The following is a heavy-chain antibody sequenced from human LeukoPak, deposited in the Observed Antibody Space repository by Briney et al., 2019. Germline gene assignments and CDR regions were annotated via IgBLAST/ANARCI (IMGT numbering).Heavy chain of an antibody. V-gene: IGHV1-18*01. CDR3: AHPGDPGAFDI. CDR2: ISAYNGNT. CDR1: GYTFTSYG. J-gene: IGHJ3*02. Sequence: ASVKVSCKASGYTFTSYGISWVRQAPGQGLEWMGWISAYNGNTNYAQKLQGRVTMTRDTSISTAYMELSRLRSDDTAVYYCAHPGDPGAFDIWGQGTMVTVSS. D-gene: IGHD7-27*01.